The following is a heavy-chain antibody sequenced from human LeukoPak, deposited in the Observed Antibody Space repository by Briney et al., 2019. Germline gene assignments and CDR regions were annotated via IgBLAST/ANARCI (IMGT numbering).Heavy chain of an antibody. CDR3: AKSTRTIFGARDYYMDV. CDR1: GFTFISYS. CDR2: IRYDGSNK. D-gene: IGHD3-3*01. V-gene: IGHV3-30*02. Sequence: PGGSLRLSCAASGFTFISYSMHWVRQAPGKGLEWVAFIRYDGSNKHYADSVKGRFTISRDNSKNTLYLQMNSLRAEDTAVYYCAKSTRTIFGARDYYMDVWGKGTTVTVSS. J-gene: IGHJ6*03.